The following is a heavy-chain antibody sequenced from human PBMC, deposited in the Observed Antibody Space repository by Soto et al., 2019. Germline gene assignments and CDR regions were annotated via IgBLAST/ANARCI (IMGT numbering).Heavy chain of an antibody. D-gene: IGHD6-19*01. V-gene: IGHV3-23*01. CDR2: ISCFGGST. CDR1: GFNLKKFA. CDR3: AKADGEQWLLPHLDK. J-gene: IGHJ4*02. Sequence: EVQLLESGGGVVQPGGSLRLPCVASGFNLKKFAMNWVRQAPGEGLGWVSGISCFGGSTSYADSVKGRFSIARDDSTNTLSLQMNNLRVEDTAQYYCAKADGEQWLLPHLDKWGQGTLVTVS.